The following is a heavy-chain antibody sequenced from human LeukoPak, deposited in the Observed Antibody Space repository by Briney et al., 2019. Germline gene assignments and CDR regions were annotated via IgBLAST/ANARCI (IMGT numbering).Heavy chain of an antibody. CDR1: GFTFSSYG. D-gene: IGHD4-17*01. CDR3: ANQDGV. CDR2: IPYDGGDK. J-gene: IGHJ4*02. V-gene: IGHV3-30*18. Sequence: GGSLRLSCAASGFTFSSYGMHWVRQAPVKGLEWVAVIPYDGGDKYYADSVEGRFTISRDNSKNTLYLQMNSLRAEDTAVYYCANQDGVWGQGTLVTVSS.